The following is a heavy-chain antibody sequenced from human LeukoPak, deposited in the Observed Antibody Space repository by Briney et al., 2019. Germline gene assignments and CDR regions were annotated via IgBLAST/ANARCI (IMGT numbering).Heavy chain of an antibody. CDR3: EKDLGGSGDYRSH. V-gene: IGHV3-23*01. Sequence: GGSLRLSCEASGFSISNNAMSWVRQAPGKGLEWVSGLGKSGEDRDYPDSVKGRFTISRDNSKNTLYLQMNSLSAEDTAVYYCEKDLGGSGDYRSHWGQGSVVTVSS. CDR2: LGKSGEDR. CDR1: GFSISNNA. D-gene: IGHD2-21*02. J-gene: IGHJ4*02.